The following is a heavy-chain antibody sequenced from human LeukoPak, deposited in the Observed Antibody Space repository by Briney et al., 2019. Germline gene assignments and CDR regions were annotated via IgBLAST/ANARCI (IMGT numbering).Heavy chain of an antibody. CDR1: GYDFTSYW. CDR3: ARQRGYYGSGSLDY. D-gene: IGHD3-10*01. CDR2: IYPSDSDI. Sequence: GESLKISCQASGYDFTSYWIGWVRQMPGKGLEWMGIIYPSDSDIRYSPSFQGQVTISADKSISTAYLQWSSLKASDTAMYYCARQRGYYGSGSLDYWGQGTLVTVSS. J-gene: IGHJ4*02. V-gene: IGHV5-51*01.